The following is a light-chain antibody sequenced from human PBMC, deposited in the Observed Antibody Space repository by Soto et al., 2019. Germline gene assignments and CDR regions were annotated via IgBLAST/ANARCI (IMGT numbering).Light chain of an antibody. CDR3: QQYNNWPPRYT. V-gene: IGKV3-15*01. Sequence: EIVMTQSPTTLSLSPGERATRSCRASHSVSSNLAWYQQKPGQAPRLLIYGASTRATGIPARFSGSGSGTEFTLTISSLQSEDFAVYYCQQYNNWPPRYTFGQGTKLEIK. J-gene: IGKJ2*01. CDR2: GAS. CDR1: HSVSSN.